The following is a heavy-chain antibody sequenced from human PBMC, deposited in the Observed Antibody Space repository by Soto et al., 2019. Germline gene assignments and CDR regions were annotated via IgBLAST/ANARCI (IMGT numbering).Heavy chain of an antibody. J-gene: IGHJ5*02. V-gene: IGHV4-31*03. D-gene: IGHD2-21*02. CDR3: ARVRCGGDCFTLGWFDP. Sequence: PSETLSLTCTVSGGSISSGGYYWSWSRQHPGKGLEWIGYIYYSGSTYYNPSLKSRVTISVDTSKNQFSLKLSSVTAADTAVYYCARVRCGGDCFTLGWFDPWGQGTLVTV. CDR1: GGSISSGGYY. CDR2: IYYSGST.